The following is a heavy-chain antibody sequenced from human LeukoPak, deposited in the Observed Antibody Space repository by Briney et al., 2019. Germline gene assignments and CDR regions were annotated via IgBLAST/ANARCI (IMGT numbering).Heavy chain of an antibody. CDR2: IYTSGST. D-gene: IGHD3-16*01. CDR1: GGSISSYY. CDR3: ALLYDYVWGSYLEY. V-gene: IGHV4-4*07. Sequence: SETLSLTCTVSGGSISSYYWSWIRQPAGKGLEWIGRIYTSGSTNYNPSRKSRVTMSVDTSKNQFSLKLSSVTAADTAVYYCALLYDYVWGSYLEYWGQGTLVTVSS. J-gene: IGHJ4*02.